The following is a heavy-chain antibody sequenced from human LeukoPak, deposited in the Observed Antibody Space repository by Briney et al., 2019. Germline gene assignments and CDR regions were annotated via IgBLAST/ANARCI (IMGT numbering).Heavy chain of an antibody. CDR1: GYSFSNNW. J-gene: IGHJ3*02. Sequence: GESLNISCKGSGYSFSNNWIGWVRQMPGKGLEWMGIIYPGDSDTRYSPSFQGQVTISADKSIGTAYLQWSSLKASDTAMYYCARRADGFDIWGQGTMVTVSS. CDR3: ARRADGFDI. CDR2: IYPGDSDT. V-gene: IGHV5-51*01.